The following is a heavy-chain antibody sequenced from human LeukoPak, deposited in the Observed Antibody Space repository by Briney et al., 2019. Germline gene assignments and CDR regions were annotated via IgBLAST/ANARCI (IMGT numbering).Heavy chain of an antibody. V-gene: IGHV4-4*09. Sequence: SETLSLTCTVSGGSISSYYWSSIRQPPGKGLEWIGYIYTSGSTNYNPSLKSRGTISVDTSKNQFSLKLSSVTAADTAVYYCARKVGYDSSGYEGSYFDYWGQGTLVTVSS. CDR1: GGSISSYY. D-gene: IGHD3-22*01. CDR3: ARKVGYDSSGYEGSYFDY. J-gene: IGHJ4*02. CDR2: IYTSGST.